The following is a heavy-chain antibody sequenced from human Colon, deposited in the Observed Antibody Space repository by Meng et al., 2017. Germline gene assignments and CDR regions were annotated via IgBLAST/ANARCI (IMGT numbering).Heavy chain of an antibody. J-gene: IGHJ4*02. Sequence: LRRWGPGLVKPSGTPSLTCAVSGASISSNYWWSWVRQPPGKGLEWIGEINHSGSTSYVPSLKSRITISVDKSNNLLSLKLNSVPAADTAMYYCARRNTRNSGGGNNYWGQGTLVTVSS. V-gene: IGHV4-4*02. CDR2: INHSGST. CDR3: ARRNTRNSGGGNNY. CDR1: GASISSNYW. D-gene: IGHD3-10*01.